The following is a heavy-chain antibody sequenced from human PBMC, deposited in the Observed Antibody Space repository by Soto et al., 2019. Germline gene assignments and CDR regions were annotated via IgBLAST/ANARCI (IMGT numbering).Heavy chain of an antibody. Sequence: EVQLVESGGGLVQPGGSLRLSCAASGFTFSSYSMNWVRQAPGKGLEWVSYISSSSSTIYYADSVKGLFTISRDNAKNSLYVQMNSLRAEDTAVYYCARHPERIAEIGWFDPGGQGTLVTVSS. J-gene: IGHJ5*02. V-gene: IGHV3-48*01. D-gene: IGHD6-13*01. CDR2: ISSSSSTI. CDR1: GFTFSSYS. CDR3: ARHPERIAEIGWFDP.